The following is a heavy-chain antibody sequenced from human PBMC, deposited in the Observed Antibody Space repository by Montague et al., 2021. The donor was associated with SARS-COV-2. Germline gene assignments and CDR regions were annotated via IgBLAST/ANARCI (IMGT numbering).Heavy chain of an antibody. D-gene: IGHD2-21*01. CDR1: GGSISYGSYV. J-gene: IGHJ4*02. Sequence: TLSLTCTVTGGSISYGSYVWSWIRQPAGKGLEWIGRIHTSGSTNYNPSLNSRVAISIDTSKDQFSLELSSVTAADTAVYYCASSHCGGGYYSGQGTLVTVSS. CDR3: ASSHCGGGYY. V-gene: IGHV4-61*02. CDR2: IHTSGST.